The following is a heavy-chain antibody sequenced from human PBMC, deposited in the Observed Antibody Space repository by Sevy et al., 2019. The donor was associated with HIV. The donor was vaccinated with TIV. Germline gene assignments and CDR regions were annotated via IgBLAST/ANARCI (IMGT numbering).Heavy chain of an antibody. CDR2: LGGSVDMT. D-gene: IGHD1-26*01. Sequence: SGCLRLSCVASGFTFSRYAMSWVRQAPGKGLKGVSALGGSVDMTYYADFVKGRFTISRDNSKNTLYLQMNSLRAEDTAVYYCARLVEALPGYYYGMDVWGQGTTVTVSS. J-gene: IGHJ6*02. V-gene: IGHV3-23*01. CDR3: ARLVEALPGYYYGMDV. CDR1: GFTFSRYA.